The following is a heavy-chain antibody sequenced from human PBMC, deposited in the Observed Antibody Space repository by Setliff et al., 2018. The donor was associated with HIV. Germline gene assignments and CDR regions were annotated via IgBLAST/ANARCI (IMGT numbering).Heavy chain of an antibody. J-gene: IGHJ3*02. CDR2: IKQDGSKA. Sequence: GGSLRLSCAASGFTFSSYWMSWVRQAPGKGLEWVADIKQDGSKAYYMDSVKGLFTISRDNPKNSLYLQMTSLRAEDTAVYYCARDDSNGNTDAFDIWGQGTTVTVSS. V-gene: IGHV3-7*04. CDR1: GFTFSSYW. D-gene: IGHD5-18*01. CDR3: ARDDSNGNTDAFDI.